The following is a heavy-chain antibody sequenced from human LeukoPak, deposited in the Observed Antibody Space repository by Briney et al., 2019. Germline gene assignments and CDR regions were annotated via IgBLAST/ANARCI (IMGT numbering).Heavy chain of an antibody. J-gene: IGHJ3*02. CDR3: ARGQSGLDAFDI. CDR1: GFTFSSYA. Sequence: GSLRLSCAASGFTFSSYAMSWIRQPPGKGLEWIGYISYSGSTNYNPSLKSRVTMSVDTSKNQFSLKLSSVTAADTAVYYCARGQSGLDAFDIWGQGTMVTVSS. D-gene: IGHD7-27*01. CDR2: ISYSGST. V-gene: IGHV4-59*01.